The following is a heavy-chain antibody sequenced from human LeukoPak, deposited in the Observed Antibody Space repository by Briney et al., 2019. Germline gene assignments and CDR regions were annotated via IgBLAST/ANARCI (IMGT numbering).Heavy chain of an antibody. CDR2: NSRSGDTI. V-gene: IGHV3-11*01. J-gene: IGHJ4*02. D-gene: IGHD1-7*01. CDR3: AGYHWNSGVVY. Sequence: GGSLRLSCAASGFTFSDYAMSWIRQAPGQGLEWGSYNSRSGDTIDYADSVKGRFSISRDNAKNSLYLQMNSLRAEDTAVYYCAGYHWNSGVVYWGQGTLVTVSS. CDR1: GFTFSDYA.